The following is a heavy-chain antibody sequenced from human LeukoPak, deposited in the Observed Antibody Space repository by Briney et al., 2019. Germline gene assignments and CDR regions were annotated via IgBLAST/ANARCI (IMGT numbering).Heavy chain of an antibody. J-gene: IGHJ4*02. Sequence: ASVKVSCKASGGTFSSYAISWVRQAPGQGLEWMGRIIPILGIANYTQKFQGRVTITADKSTSTAYMELGSLRSEDTAVYYCARDLYYDSSGYYCYWGQGTLVTVSS. V-gene: IGHV1-69*04. CDR1: GGTFSSYA. CDR3: ARDLYYDSSGYYCY. CDR2: IIPILGIA. D-gene: IGHD3-22*01.